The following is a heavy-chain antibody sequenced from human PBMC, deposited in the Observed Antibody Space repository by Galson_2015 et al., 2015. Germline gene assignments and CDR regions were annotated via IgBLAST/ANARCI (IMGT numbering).Heavy chain of an antibody. V-gene: IGHV4-59*01. CDR2: IYYSGST. CDR3: ARVMPYGDYPDY. J-gene: IGHJ4*02. CDR1: GGSISSYY. D-gene: IGHD4-17*01. Sequence: LTCTVSGGSISSYYWSWIRQPPGKGLEWIGYIYYSGSTNYNPSLKSRVTISVDTSKNQFSLKLSSVTAADTAVHYCARVMPYGDYPDYWGQGTLVTVSS.